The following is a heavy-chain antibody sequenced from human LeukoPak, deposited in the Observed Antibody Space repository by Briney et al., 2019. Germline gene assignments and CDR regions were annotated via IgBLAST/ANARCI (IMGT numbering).Heavy chain of an antibody. V-gene: IGHV6-1*01. D-gene: IGHD5-12*01. Sequence: SQTLSLTCAISGDSVSSNSATWNWLRQSPSRGLEWLGRTYYRSKWFYDYAVSVKSRITVNPDTSKNQFSLQLNSVTPEDSAVYYCARDTGAAISTFDIWGQGTMVTLSS. J-gene: IGHJ3*02. CDR3: ARDTGAAISTFDI. CDR2: TYYRSKWFY. CDR1: GDSVSSNSAT.